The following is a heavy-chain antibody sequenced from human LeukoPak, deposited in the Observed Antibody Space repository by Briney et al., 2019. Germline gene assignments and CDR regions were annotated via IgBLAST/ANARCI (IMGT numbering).Heavy chain of an antibody. CDR3: ARGLLFRGFQRYCSGGSCYSAPLGY. V-gene: IGHV1-8*01. CDR1: GYTFTGYY. Sequence: EASVKVSCKASGYTFTGYYMHWLRQAPGQGLEWMGWMNPNSGNTGYAQKFQGRVTMTRNTSISTAYMELSSLRSEDTAVYHCARGLLFRGFQRYCSGGSCYSAPLGYWGQGTLVTVSS. CDR2: MNPNSGNT. J-gene: IGHJ4*02. D-gene: IGHD2-15*01.